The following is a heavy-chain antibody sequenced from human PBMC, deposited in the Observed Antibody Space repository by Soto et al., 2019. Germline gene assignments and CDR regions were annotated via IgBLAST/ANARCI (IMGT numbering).Heavy chain of an antibody. CDR2: ISYDGSNK. J-gene: IGHJ6*02. D-gene: IGHD5-18*01. Sequence: PGGSLRLSCAASGFTFSSYAMHWVRQAPGKGLEWVAVISYDGSNKYYADSVKGRFTISRDNSKNTLYLQMNSLRAEDTAVYYCAREVDTAMENIYYYYGMDVWGQGTTVTVSS. CDR1: GFTFSSYA. V-gene: IGHV3-30-3*01. CDR3: AREVDTAMENIYYYYGMDV.